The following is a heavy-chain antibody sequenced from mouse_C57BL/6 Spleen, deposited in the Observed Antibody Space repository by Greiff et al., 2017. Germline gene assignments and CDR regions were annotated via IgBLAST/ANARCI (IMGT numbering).Heavy chain of an antibody. CDR1: GFNIKNTY. Sequence: EVQLQQSVAELVRPGASVKLSCTASGFNIKNTYMHWVKQRPEQGLEWIGRLDPANGNTKYAPKFQGKATITADTSSNTAYLQLSSLTSEDTAIXYFALYDYRYWYFDVWGTGTTVTVSS. CDR3: ALYDYRYWYFDV. CDR2: LDPANGNT. D-gene: IGHD2-4*01. V-gene: IGHV14-3*01. J-gene: IGHJ1*03.